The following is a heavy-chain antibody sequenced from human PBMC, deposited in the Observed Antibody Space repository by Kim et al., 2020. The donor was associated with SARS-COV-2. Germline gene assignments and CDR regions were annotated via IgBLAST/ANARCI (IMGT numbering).Heavy chain of an antibody. J-gene: IGHJ4*02. CDR2: ISGGGGST. Sequence: GGSLRLSCAASGFTFSSYAMSWVRQAPGKGLEWVSAISGGGGSTYYADSVKGRFTISRDNSKSTLSLQMNSLRAEDTAVYYCAKSYAFRFTFDYWGQGTLVTVSS. CDR3: AKSYAFRFTFDY. V-gene: IGHV3-23*01. CDR1: GFTFSSYA. D-gene: IGHD2-2*01.